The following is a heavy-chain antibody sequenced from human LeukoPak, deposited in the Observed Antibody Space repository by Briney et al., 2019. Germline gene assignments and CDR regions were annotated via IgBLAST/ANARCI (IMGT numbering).Heavy chain of an antibody. Sequence: GESLRLSCAASGFTFSSYAMSWVRQAPGKGLDSVSAISGSGGSTYYADSVKGRFTISRDNSKNTLYLQMNSLRAEDTAVYYCAKAPWGFLEWSFDYWGQGTLVTVSS. J-gene: IGHJ4*02. CDR3: AKAPWGFLEWSFDY. D-gene: IGHD3-3*01. V-gene: IGHV3-23*01. CDR2: ISGSGGST. CDR1: GFTFSSYA.